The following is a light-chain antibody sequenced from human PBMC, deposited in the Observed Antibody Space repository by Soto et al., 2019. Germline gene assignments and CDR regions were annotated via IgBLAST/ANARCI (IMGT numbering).Light chain of an antibody. Sequence: QSALTQPRSVSGSPGQSVTISCTGTSSDVGGYNYVSWYQQHPGKTPKLMIYDVNKRPSGVPDRFSGSKSGNTASLTISGLQAEDEADYYCCSYADSSYMVFGGGTKVTVL. CDR3: CSYADSSYMV. J-gene: IGLJ2*01. CDR1: SSDVGGYNY. CDR2: DVN. V-gene: IGLV2-11*01.